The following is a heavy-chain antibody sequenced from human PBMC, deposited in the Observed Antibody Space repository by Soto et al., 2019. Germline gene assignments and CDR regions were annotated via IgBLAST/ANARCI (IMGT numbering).Heavy chain of an antibody. D-gene: IGHD3-16*01. Sequence: GSLRLSCAASGFTFSSYGMHWVRQAPGKGLEWVAVISYDGSNKYYADSVKGRFTISRDNSKNTLYLQMNSLRAEDTAVYYCAKGRAYLYYGMDVWGQGTTVTVSS. V-gene: IGHV3-30*18. CDR3: AKGRAYLYYGMDV. CDR2: ISYDGSNK. CDR1: GFTFSSYG. J-gene: IGHJ6*02.